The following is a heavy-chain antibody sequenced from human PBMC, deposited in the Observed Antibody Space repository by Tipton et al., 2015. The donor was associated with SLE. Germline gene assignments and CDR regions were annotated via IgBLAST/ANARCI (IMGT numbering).Heavy chain of an antibody. CDR1: GGSISSGYY. CDR2: IYNSGST. D-gene: IGHD3-16*02. CDR3: ARWCTSYGFRY. J-gene: IGHJ4*02. Sequence: TLSLTCTVPGGSISSGYYWGWIRQPPGKGLEWIGSIYNSGSTYYNPSLKSRVTISVDTSKNKFSLKLSPVNAADTAVYYCARWCTSYGFRYWGQGTLVTVSS. V-gene: IGHV4-38-2*02.